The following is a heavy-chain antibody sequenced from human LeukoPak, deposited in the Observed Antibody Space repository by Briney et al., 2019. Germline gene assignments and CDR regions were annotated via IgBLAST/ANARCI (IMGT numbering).Heavy chain of an antibody. CDR3: ARVDTYYYGSGSKPGHYMDV. CDR2: ISSSSSYI. Sequence: GGSLRLSCAASGFTFSSYSMNWVRQAPGKGLEWVSSISSSSSYIYYADSVKGRFTISRDNAKNSLYLQMNSLRAEDTAVYYCARVDTYYYGSGSKPGHYMDVWGKGTTVTVSS. CDR1: GFTFSSYS. J-gene: IGHJ6*03. V-gene: IGHV3-21*01. D-gene: IGHD3-10*01.